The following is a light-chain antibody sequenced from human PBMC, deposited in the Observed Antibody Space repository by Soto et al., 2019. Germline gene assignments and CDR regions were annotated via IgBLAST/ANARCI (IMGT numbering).Light chain of an antibody. Sequence: EIVLTQSPATLSLSPGERATLSCRASQSVSSYLAWYQQKPGQAPRLLSYDASNRATGIPARFSGSGSGTAFTLTIISLEPEDFAVYYCQQRSNWPLLTVGGGTKVEIK. CDR2: DAS. V-gene: IGKV3-11*01. J-gene: IGKJ4*01. CDR1: QSVSSY. CDR3: QQRSNWPLLT.